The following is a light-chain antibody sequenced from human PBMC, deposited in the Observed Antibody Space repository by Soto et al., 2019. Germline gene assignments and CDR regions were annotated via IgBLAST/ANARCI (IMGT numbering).Light chain of an antibody. Sequence: DIVMTQSPLSLPVTPGEPASISCRSSQSLLHSNGYNYLGWYLQKPGQSPQLLIYLGSNRASGVPDRFSSSGSGTDFTLKISRVEAEDVGVYYCMQALQTPYTFGQGTKLEI. J-gene: IGKJ2*01. CDR3: MQALQTPYT. CDR1: QSLLHSNGYNY. V-gene: IGKV2-28*01. CDR2: LGS.